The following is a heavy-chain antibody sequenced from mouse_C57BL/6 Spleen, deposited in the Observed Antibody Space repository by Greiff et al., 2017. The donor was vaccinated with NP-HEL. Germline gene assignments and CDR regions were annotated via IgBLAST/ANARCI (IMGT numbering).Heavy chain of an antibody. J-gene: IGHJ4*01. CDR2: IDPSDSYT. CDR1: GYTFTSYW. Sequence: QVQLKQPGAELVRPGTSVKLSCKASGYTFTSYWMHWVKQRPGQGLEWIGVIDPSDSYTNYNQKFKGKATLTVDTSSSTAYMQLSSLTSEDSAVYYCARYYDYDEGYAMDYWGQGTSVTVSS. V-gene: IGHV1-59*01. D-gene: IGHD2-4*01. CDR3: ARYYDYDEGYAMDY.